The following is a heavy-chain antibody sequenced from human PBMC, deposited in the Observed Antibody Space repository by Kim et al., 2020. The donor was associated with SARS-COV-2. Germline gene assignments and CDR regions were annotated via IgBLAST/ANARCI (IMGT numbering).Heavy chain of an antibody. D-gene: IGHD3-3*01. Sequence: DAVKGRFTISRDNAKNSLYLQMNSLRAEDTAVYYCAGQRLEWLFFGAFDIWGQGTMVTVSS. V-gene: IGHV3-48*03. J-gene: IGHJ3*02. CDR3: AGQRLEWLFFGAFDI.